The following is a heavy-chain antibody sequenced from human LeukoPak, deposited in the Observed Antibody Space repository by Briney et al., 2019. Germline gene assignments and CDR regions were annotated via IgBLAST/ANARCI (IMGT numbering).Heavy chain of an antibody. Sequence: PGGSLRLSCAASGFTVSSNYMSWVRQAPGKGLEWVSVIYSGGSTYYADSVKGRFTISRDDSKNRLYLQMNSLRAEDTAVYYCARTTYYYDSSGYFDYWGQGTLVTVSS. J-gene: IGHJ4*02. CDR1: GFTVSSNY. D-gene: IGHD3-22*01. CDR3: ARTTYYYDSSGYFDY. V-gene: IGHV3-53*01. CDR2: IYSGGST.